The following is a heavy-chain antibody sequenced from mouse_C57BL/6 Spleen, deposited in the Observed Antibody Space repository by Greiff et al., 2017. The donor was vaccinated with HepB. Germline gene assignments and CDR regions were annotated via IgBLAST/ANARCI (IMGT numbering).Heavy chain of an antibody. V-gene: IGHV1-53*01. CDR1: GYTFTSHW. CDR2: INPSNGGT. Sequence: QVQLQQPGTELVKPGASVKLSCKASGYTFTSHWMHWVKQRPGQGLEWIGNINPSNGGTNYNEKFKSKATLTVDKSSSTAYMQLSSLTSEDSAVYYCATTVVARGYYFDYWGQGTTLTVSS. CDR3: ATTVVARGYYFDY. D-gene: IGHD1-1*01. J-gene: IGHJ2*01.